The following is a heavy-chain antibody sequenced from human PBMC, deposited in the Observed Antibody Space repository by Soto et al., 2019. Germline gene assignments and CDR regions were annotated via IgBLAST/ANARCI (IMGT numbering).Heavy chain of an antibody. V-gene: IGHV3-23*01. CDR3: AKERPYSGYEDYYYYGMDV. J-gene: IGHJ6*02. CDR1: GFTFGSYA. CDR2: ISGSGGST. D-gene: IGHD5-12*01. Sequence: PGGSLRVSCAASGFTFGSYAMSWVRQAPGKGLEWVSAISGSGGSTYYADSVKGRFTISRDNSKNTLYLQMNSLRAEDTAVYYCAKERPYSGYEDYYYYGMDVWGQGTTVTVSS.